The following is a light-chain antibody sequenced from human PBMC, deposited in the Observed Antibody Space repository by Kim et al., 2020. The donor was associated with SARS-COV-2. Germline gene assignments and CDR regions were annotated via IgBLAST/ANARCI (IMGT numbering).Light chain of an antibody. Sequence: ASVGDRVTITCRASQDIDTYLAWFQQKPEKAPQSLIYSASNLQTGVPSKFSGSGSGTDFTLTISSLQPDDFAIYYCQQYKSHPITFGQGTRLEIK. CDR1: QDIDTY. CDR3: QQYKSHPIT. V-gene: IGKV1-16*02. J-gene: IGKJ5*01. CDR2: SAS.